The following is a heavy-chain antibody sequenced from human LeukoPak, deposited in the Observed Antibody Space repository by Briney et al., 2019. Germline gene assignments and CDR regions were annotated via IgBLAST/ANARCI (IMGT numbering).Heavy chain of an antibody. J-gene: IGHJ4*02. Sequence: GGSLRLSCAASGFTFSSYAMHWVRQAPGKGLEYVSAISSNGGSTYYANSVKGRFTISRDNSKNTLYLQMNSLRAEDTAVYYCAREVVRGVVDYWGQGTLVTVSS. CDR1: GFTFSSYA. V-gene: IGHV3-64*01. D-gene: IGHD3-10*01. CDR3: AREVVRGVVDY. CDR2: ISSNGGST.